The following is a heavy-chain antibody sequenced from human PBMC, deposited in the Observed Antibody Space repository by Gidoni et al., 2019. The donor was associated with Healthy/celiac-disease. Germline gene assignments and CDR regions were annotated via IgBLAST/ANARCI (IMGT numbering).Heavy chain of an antibody. CDR3: ANSRGYDFWSGYKDTI. CDR1: GFTFSSYG. V-gene: IGHV3-30*18. J-gene: IGHJ4*02. CDR2: ISYDGSNK. Sequence: QVQLVESGGGVVQPGRSLRLSCAASGFTFSSYGMHWVRQAPGKGLEWVAVISYDGSNKYYADSVKGRFTISRDNSKNTLYLQMNSLRAEDTAVYYCANSRGYDFWSGYKDTIWGQGTLVTVSS. D-gene: IGHD3-3*01.